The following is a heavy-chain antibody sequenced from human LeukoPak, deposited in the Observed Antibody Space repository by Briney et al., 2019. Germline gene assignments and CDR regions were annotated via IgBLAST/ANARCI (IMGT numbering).Heavy chain of an antibody. J-gene: IGHJ4*02. CDR3: AKGAGYQYYFDY. V-gene: IGHV3-48*04. CDR2: ISSGSSSI. D-gene: IGHD3-9*01. CDR1: GFTFSNYA. Sequence: GGSLRLSCAASGFTFSNYAMGWVRQAPGKGLEWVSYISSGSSSIYYADSVKGRFTISRDNAKNSLYLQMNSLRAEDTAVYYCAKGAGYQYYFDYWGQGTLVTVSS.